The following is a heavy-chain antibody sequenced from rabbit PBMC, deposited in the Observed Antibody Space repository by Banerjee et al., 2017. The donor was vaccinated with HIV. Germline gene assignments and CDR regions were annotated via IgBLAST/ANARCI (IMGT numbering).Heavy chain of an antibody. CDR1: GFDLSSYYM. D-gene: IGHD8-1*01. V-gene: IGHV1S45*01. Sequence: QEQLKESGGGLVQPGGSLKLSCKASGFDLSSYYMSWVRQAPGKGLEWIACIYAGSSGSTYYASWAKGRFTISKTSSTTVTLQMTSLTAADTATYFCARDSNYDPNLWGQGTLVTVS. J-gene: IGHJ4*01. CDR2: IYAGSSGST. CDR3: ARDSNYDPNL.